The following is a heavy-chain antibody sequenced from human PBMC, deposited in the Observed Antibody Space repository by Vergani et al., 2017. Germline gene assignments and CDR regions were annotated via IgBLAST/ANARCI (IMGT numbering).Heavy chain of an antibody. V-gene: IGHV1-69*01. CDR1: GGNFSSYA. Sequence: VQLVQSGAEVKKPGSSVKVSCKASGGNFSSYAISWVRQAPGQGLEWMGGIIPIFGTANYAQKFQGRVTITADESTSTAYMELSSLRAEDTAVYYCARDLDSGCYHYFDYWGQGTLVTVSS. CDR2: IIPIFGTA. J-gene: IGHJ4*02. D-gene: IGHD1-26*01. CDR3: ARDLDSGCYHYFDY.